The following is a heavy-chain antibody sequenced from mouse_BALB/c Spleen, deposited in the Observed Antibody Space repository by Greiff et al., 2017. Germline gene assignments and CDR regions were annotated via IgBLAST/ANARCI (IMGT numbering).Heavy chain of an antibody. V-gene: IGHV5-6*02. Sequence: EVKLVESGGDLVKPGGSLKLSCAASGFTFSSYGMSWVRQTPDKRLEWVATISSGGSYTYYPDSVKGRFTISRDNAKNNLYLQMSSLKSEDTAMYYCARHIYEENYFDDWGQGTTLTVSS. CDR2: ISSGGSYT. J-gene: IGHJ2*01. CDR1: GFTFSSYG. CDR3: ARHIYEENYFDD. D-gene: IGHD2-3*01.